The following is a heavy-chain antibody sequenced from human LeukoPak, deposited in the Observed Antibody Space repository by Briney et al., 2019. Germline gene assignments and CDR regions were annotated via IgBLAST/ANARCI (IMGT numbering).Heavy chain of an antibody. Sequence: SVKVSCKASGGTFSSYAISWVRQAPGQGLEWMGGIIPIFGTANYAQKFQGRVTITADKSTSTAYMELSSLRSEDTAAYYCARGSYSSSSRRYYYYYMDVWGKGTTVTVSS. CDR3: ARGSYSSSSRRYYYYYMDV. D-gene: IGHD6-6*01. V-gene: IGHV1-69*06. CDR1: GGTFSSYA. J-gene: IGHJ6*03. CDR2: IIPIFGTA.